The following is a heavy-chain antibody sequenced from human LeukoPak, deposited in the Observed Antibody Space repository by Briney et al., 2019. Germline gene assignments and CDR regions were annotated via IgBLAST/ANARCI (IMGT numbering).Heavy chain of an antibody. CDR1: GGSISSGSYY. J-gene: IGHJ6*03. CDR2: IYTRGST. V-gene: IGHV4-61*02. Sequence: SQTLSLTCTVSGGSISSGSYYGSWIRQPAGKGLEWIGRIYTRGSTNYNPSLKSRVTKSVDPSNNQFSLKLSSVTAADTAVYDCAREGPSYYYYMDVGGKGTTVSVSS. CDR3: AREGPSYYYYMDV.